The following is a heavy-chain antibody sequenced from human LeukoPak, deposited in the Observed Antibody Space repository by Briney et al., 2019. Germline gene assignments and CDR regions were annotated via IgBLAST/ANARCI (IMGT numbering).Heavy chain of an antibody. CDR3: AKGDYDILTGSFDY. J-gene: IGHJ4*02. D-gene: IGHD3-9*01. Sequence: GGSLRLSCAASGFTFDDYAMHWVRQAPGKGLEWVSGISWNSGSIGYADSVKGRFTISRDNAKNSLYLQMNSLRAEDMALYYCAKGDYDILTGSFDYWGQGTLVTVSS. CDR2: ISWNSGSI. V-gene: IGHV3-9*03. CDR1: GFTFDDYA.